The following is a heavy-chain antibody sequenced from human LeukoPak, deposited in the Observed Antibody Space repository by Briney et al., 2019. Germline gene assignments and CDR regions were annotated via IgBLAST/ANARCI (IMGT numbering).Heavy chain of an antibody. CDR3: ARDLELDTVFGVGDGFDP. D-gene: IGHD3-3*01. CDR1: GFTLRTYS. V-gene: IGHV3-21*06. Sequence: GGSLRLSCRASGFTLRTYSMQWVRQTPGKGLEWVSSISSSRTYIFYADSAKGRFTISRDNAKNSLYLQMNSLRAEDTAVYYCARDLELDTVFGVGDGFDPWGQGTLVTVSS. J-gene: IGHJ5*02. CDR2: ISSSRTYI.